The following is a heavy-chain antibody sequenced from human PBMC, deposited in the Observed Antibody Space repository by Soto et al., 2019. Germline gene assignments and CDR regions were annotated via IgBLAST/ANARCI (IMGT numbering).Heavy chain of an antibody. CDR2: IKSKTDGGTT. D-gene: IGHD2-2*01. Sequence: GGALRLSCAASGFTFSNAWMSWVRQAPGKGLEWVGRIKSKTDGGTTDYAAPVKGRFTISRDDSKNTLYLQMNSLKTEDTAVYYCTTLGYCSTTSCYYNWFDPWGQGTLVTVSS. J-gene: IGHJ5*02. CDR3: TTLGYCSTTSCYYNWFDP. V-gene: IGHV3-15*01. CDR1: GFTFSNAW.